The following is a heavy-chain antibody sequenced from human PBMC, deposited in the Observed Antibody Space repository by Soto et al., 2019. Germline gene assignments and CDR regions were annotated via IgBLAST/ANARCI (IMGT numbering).Heavy chain of an antibody. D-gene: IGHD2-2*01. CDR1: GGSFSGYY. Sequence: SETLSLTCAVYGGSFSGYYWSWIRQPPGKGLEWIGEINHSGSTNYNPSLKSRVTISVDTSKNQFSLKLSSVTAADTAVYYCARGDGYCSSTSCYEDAFDIWGQGTMVTVSS. J-gene: IGHJ3*02. CDR2: INHSGST. V-gene: IGHV4-34*01. CDR3: ARGDGYCSSTSCYEDAFDI.